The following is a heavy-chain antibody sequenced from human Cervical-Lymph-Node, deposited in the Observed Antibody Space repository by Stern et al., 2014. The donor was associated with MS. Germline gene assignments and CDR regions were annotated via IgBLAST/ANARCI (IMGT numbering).Heavy chain of an antibody. CDR2: IWYDGNNK. CDR3: AGAYDSSGYYDY. Sequence: VQLLQSGGGVVQPGRSLRLSCEASGFTFSTYGMHWVRQAPGKGLEWVAVIWYDGNNKYYADSVKGRFTVSRDNSKNTLYLQMNSLSAEDTAVYYCAGAYDSSGYYDYWGLGTLVTVSS. V-gene: IGHV3-33*01. CDR1: GFTFSTYG. J-gene: IGHJ4*02. D-gene: IGHD3-22*01.